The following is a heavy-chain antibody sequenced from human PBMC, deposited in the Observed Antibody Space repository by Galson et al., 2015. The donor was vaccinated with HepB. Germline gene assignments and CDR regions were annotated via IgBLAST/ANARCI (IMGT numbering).Heavy chain of an antibody. D-gene: IGHD4-17*01. V-gene: IGHV3-23*01. CDR1: GFTFSSYW. CDR3: AKYGAPPYDYGDYAMGYYGMDV. CDR2: ISGSGGST. J-gene: IGHJ6*02. Sequence: SLRLSCAASGFTFSSYWMSWVRQAPGKGLEWVSAISGSGGSTYYADSVKGRFTISRDNSKNTLYLQMNSLRAEDTAVYYCAKYGAPPYDYGDYAMGYYGMDVWGQGTTVTVSS.